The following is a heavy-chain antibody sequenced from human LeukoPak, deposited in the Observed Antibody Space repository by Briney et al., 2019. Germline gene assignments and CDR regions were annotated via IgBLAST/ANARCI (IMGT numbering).Heavy chain of an antibody. Sequence: PSETLSLTCTVSGGSISSYYWSWIRQPPGKGLEWIGYIYYSGSTNYNPSLKSRVTISVDTSKNQFSLKLSSVTAADTAVYYCARAPLGYCSSTSCLYYYYYYMDVWGKGTTVTVSS. CDR3: ARAPLGYCSSTSCLYYYYYYMDV. CDR2: IYYSGST. CDR1: GGSISSYY. D-gene: IGHD2-2*01. J-gene: IGHJ6*03. V-gene: IGHV4-59*12.